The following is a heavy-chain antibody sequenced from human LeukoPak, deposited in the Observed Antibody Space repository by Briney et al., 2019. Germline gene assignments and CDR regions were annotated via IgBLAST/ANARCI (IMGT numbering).Heavy chain of an antibody. V-gene: IGHV4-59*01. CDR1: GGSISSYY. Sequence: SETLSLTCTVSGGSISSYYWSWIRQPPGKGLQWIGYIYYSGSTNYNPSLKSRVTISVDTSKNQFSLKLSSVTAADTAVYYCARETPGAGHFDYWGQGSLVTVSS. J-gene: IGHJ4*02. CDR3: ARETPGAGHFDY. D-gene: IGHD7-27*01. CDR2: IYYSGST.